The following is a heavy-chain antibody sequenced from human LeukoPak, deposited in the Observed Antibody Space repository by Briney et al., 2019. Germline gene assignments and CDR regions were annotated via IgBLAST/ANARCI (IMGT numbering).Heavy chain of an antibody. CDR3: ASTYGDRDY. CDR2: VFYTGDT. CDR1: GGSISSFY. J-gene: IGHJ4*02. D-gene: IGHD4-17*01. V-gene: IGHV4-59*01. Sequence: SETLSLTCAVSGGSISSFYWSWIRQPPGKGLEWIGYVFYTGDTNSNPSLKSRVTISVDTSKNQFSLKLSSVTAADTAVYYCASTYGDRDYWGQGTLVTVSS.